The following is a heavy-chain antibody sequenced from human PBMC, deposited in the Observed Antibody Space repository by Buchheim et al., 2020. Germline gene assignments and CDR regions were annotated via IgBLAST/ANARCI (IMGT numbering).Heavy chain of an antibody. J-gene: IGHJ4*02. Sequence: QLQLQESGPGLVKPSETLSLTCTVSGGSISSSSYYWGWIRQPPGKGLEWIGSIYYSGRTYYNPSLKSRVTISVDTSKNQFSLKLSSVTAADTAVYYCARHKIQLWLKPPFFDYWGQGTL. V-gene: IGHV4-39*01. CDR2: IYYSGRT. CDR1: GGSISSSSYY. D-gene: IGHD5-18*01. CDR3: ARHKIQLWLKPPFFDY.